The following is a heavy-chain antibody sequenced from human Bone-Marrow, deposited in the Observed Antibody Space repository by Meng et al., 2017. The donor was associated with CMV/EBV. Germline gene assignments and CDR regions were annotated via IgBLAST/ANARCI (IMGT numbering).Heavy chain of an antibody. D-gene: IGHD2-15*01. J-gene: IGHJ4*02. CDR2: ISSSSSTI. CDR3: ASGSCSGGSCYRRGFD. Sequence: GGSLRLSCAASGFTFSSYSMNWVRQAPGKGLEWVSYISSSSSTIYYADSVKGRFTISRDNAKNSLYLQMNSLRAEDTAVYYCASGSCSGGSCYRRGFDWGQGTLVTVSS. V-gene: IGHV3-48*04. CDR1: GFTFSSYS.